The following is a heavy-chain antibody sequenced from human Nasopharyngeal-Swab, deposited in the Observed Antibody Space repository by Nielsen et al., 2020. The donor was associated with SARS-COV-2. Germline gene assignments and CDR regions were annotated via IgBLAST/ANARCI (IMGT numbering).Heavy chain of an antibody. CDR1: GGSISSSSYY. Sequence: GSLRLSCTVSGGSISSSSYYWGWIRQPPGKGLEWIGEINHSGSTNYNPSLKSRVTISVDTSKNQFSLKLSSVTAADTAVYYCARVLTGYPIYYWGQGTLVTVSS. CDR3: ARVLTGYPIYY. J-gene: IGHJ4*02. V-gene: IGHV4-39*07. CDR2: INHSGST. D-gene: IGHD3-9*01.